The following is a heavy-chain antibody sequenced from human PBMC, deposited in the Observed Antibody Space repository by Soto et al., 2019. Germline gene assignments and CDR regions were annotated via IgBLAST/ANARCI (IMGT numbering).Heavy chain of an antibody. J-gene: IGHJ5*02. V-gene: IGHV3-15*07. D-gene: IGHD2-21*01. CDR3: AADLGPAYDSNNGFDP. CDR1: GFIFSHAW. Sequence: EVQLVESGGDLVKPGGSLRLSCAASGFIFSHAWFHWVRQPPGKGLELVARVKNNGGETDYAPSVQGRFTISRDDSKDTVYLQMSSLTSEDTAIYYCAADLGPAYDSNNGFDPWGQGTLVTVSS. CDR2: VKNNGGET.